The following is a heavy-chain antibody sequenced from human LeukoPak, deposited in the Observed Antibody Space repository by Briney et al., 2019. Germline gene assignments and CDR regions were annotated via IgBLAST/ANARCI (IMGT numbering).Heavy chain of an antibody. CDR1: GYTFTGYY. CDR2: INPNTGGT. V-gene: IGHV1-2*02. CDR3: ARANTYKYGYDY. D-gene: IGHD5-18*01. J-gene: IGHJ4*02. Sequence: ASVKVSCKASGYTFTGYYMHWVRQAPGQGLEWMGWINPNTGGTNYAQKFQDRVTVTRDTSLTTASMELSRLRSDDTAVYYCARANTYKYGYDYWGQGTLVTVSS.